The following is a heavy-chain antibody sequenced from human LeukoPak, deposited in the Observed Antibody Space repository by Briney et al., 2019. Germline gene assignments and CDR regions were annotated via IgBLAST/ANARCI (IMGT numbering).Heavy chain of an antibody. Sequence: GGSLRLSCAASGFTFSSYAMTWVRQAPGKGLEGVSAISGSDSSTYYADSVKGRFTISRDNSKNTLFLQMSSLRAEDTAVYYCARALTTYYYDGSRYRYYYYGMDVWGQGTTVTVSS. D-gene: IGHD3-22*01. CDR3: ARALTTYYYDGSRYRYYYYGMDV. V-gene: IGHV3-23*01. CDR2: ISGSDSST. J-gene: IGHJ6*02. CDR1: GFTFSSYA.